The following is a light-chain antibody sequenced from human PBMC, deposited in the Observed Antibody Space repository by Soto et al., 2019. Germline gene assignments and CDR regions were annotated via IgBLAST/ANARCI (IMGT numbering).Light chain of an antibody. J-gene: IGLJ2*01. Sequence: QSVLTQPPSVSGAPGQRVTISCTGSSSNIGAGYDVHWYQQLPGTAPKLLIYGNSNRPSGVPDRFSGSKSGTSASLAITGRQAEDEADDYCQSYDSSLSVDVVFGGGTKVTVL. CDR1: SSNIGAGYD. CDR2: GNS. CDR3: QSYDSSLSVDVV. V-gene: IGLV1-40*01.